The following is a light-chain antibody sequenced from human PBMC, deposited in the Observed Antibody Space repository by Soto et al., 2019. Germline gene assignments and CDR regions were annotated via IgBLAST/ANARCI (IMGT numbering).Light chain of an antibody. Sequence: QAVVTQEPSLTVSPGGTVTLTWGSSIGTVTSGHYPYWFQQKPGQAPRTLIYDTNNKHSWTPARFSGSLLGGKAALTLSGAQSEDEAEYYCSFSYSGVWVFGGGTKVTVL. J-gene: IGLJ3*02. V-gene: IGLV7-46*01. CDR1: IGTVTSGHY. CDR3: SFSYSGVWV. CDR2: DTN.